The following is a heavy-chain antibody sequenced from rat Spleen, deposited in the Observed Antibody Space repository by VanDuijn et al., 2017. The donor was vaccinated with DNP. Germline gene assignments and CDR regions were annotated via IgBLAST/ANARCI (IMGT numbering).Heavy chain of an antibody. CDR3: VRWNSGHFDY. J-gene: IGHJ2*01. V-gene: IGHV5-22*01. CDR1: GFTFSAYY. Sequence: EVQLVESGGGLVQPGRSLKLSCAASGFTFSAYYMAWVRQAPTKGLEWVAYITYDGGSTYYRDSVKGRFTISRDNAKSTLYLQMNTLRSEDMATYYCVRWNSGHFDYWGQGVMVTVSS. CDR2: ITYDGGST. D-gene: IGHD4-3*01.